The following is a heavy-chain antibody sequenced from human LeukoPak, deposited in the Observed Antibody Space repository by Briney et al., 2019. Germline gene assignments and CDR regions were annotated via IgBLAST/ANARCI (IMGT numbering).Heavy chain of an antibody. D-gene: IGHD3-22*01. CDR3: ATSSGYYGYAFQY. CDR1: GITLPNYA. CDR2: ISGSGDST. V-gene: IGHV3-23*01. J-gene: IGHJ4*02. Sequence: PGGSLRLSCAASGITLPNYAMSWVRQAPGKGLEWVSAISGSGDSTYYADSVKGRFTISRDNSKNMLYLQITGLRAEDTAVYYCATSSGYYGYAFQYWGQGTLVTIST.